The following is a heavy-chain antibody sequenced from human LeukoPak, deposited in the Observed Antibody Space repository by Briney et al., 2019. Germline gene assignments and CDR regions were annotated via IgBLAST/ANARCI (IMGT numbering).Heavy chain of an antibody. Sequence: PSETLSLTYTVSGGSISSYYWSWIRQPPGKGLEWIGYIYYSGSTNYNPSLKSRVTISVDTSKNQFSLKLSSVTAADTAVYYCARDYPKGYYFDYWGQGTLVTVSS. CDR1: GGSISSYY. J-gene: IGHJ4*02. V-gene: IGHV4-59*01. CDR3: ARDYPKGYYFDY. CDR2: IYYSGST.